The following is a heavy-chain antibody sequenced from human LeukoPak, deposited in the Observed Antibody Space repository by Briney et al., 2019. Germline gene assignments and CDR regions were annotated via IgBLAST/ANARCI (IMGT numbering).Heavy chain of an antibody. Sequence: KPGGSLRLSCEASGFTFSSYSMNWVRQTPGKGLEWVSSISSGSDYIYIADSVRGRFSVSRDSAKNSLYLQMNSLRAEDTAVYYCARDRPEGRAVAAAFDNWGQGTLVTVSS. CDR2: ISSGSDYI. CDR1: GFTFSSYS. CDR3: ARDRPEGRAVAAAFDN. J-gene: IGHJ4*02. V-gene: IGHV3-21*01. D-gene: IGHD6-19*01.